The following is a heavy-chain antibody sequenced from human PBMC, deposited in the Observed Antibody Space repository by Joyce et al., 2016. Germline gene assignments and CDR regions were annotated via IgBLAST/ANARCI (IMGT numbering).Heavy chain of an antibody. CDR3: ARGANCGGECYSDY. D-gene: IGHD2-21*01. CDR1: GFTFDFYY. CDR2: IKPDGSDT. J-gene: IGHJ4*02. V-gene: IGHV3-7*01. Sequence: EVQLVESGGGLVQPGGSLRLTCSASGFTFDFYYMSWVRQAPGKGLGWVATIKPDGSDTFYVDSVKGRFTISRDHATNSLSLQMSSLRAEDTGIYFCARGANCGGECYSDYWGQGTLVAVSS.